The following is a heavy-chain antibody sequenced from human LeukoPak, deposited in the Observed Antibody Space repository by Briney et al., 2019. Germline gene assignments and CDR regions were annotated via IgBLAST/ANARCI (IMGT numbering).Heavy chain of an antibody. D-gene: IGHD5-18*01. V-gene: IGHV3-48*03. CDR2: ISSSGSTI. CDR1: GFTFSSYE. Sequence: GGSLRLSCAASGFTFSSYEMNWVRQAPGKGLEWVSYISSSGSTIYYADSVKGRFTISRDNSKNTLYLQMNSLRAEDTAVYYCAKRIQSALATGYWGQGTLVTVSS. CDR3: AKRIQSALATGY. J-gene: IGHJ4*02.